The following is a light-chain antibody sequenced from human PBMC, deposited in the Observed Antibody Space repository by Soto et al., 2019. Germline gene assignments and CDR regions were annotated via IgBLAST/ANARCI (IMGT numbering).Light chain of an antibody. CDR2: AAS. V-gene: IGKV1-8*01. Sequence: AIRMTQSPSALSASTGDRVTITCRASQGISSYLYWYQQKPGKAPTLLIYAASTLKSGVPSRFSGSGSGTDFTITISCLQSEDFATYYCLHYDSYPWYTVGEGMKLEIK. CDR3: LHYDSYPWYT. CDR1: QGISSY. J-gene: IGKJ2*01.